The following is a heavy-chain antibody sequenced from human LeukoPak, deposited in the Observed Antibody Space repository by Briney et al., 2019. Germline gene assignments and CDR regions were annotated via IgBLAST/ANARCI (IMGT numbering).Heavy chain of an antibody. D-gene: IGHD5-18*01. Sequence: ASVKVSCKASGFTFTSSAMQWVRQARGQRLEWIGWIVVGSGNTNYAQKFQERVTITRDMSTSTAYMELSSLRSEDTAVYYCAADPRQLWLFGYWGQGTLVTVSS. CDR3: AADPRQLWLFGY. V-gene: IGHV1-58*02. CDR1: GFTFTSSA. CDR2: IVVGSGNT. J-gene: IGHJ4*02.